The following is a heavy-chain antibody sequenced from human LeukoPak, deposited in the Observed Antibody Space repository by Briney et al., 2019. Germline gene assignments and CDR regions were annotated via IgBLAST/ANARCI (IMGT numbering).Heavy chain of an antibody. CDR3: ARAGYYYDSSGYPLDY. CDR1: GFTFSSYS. CDR2: ISSSSSTI. J-gene: IGHJ4*02. D-gene: IGHD3-22*01. V-gene: IGHV3-48*01. Sequence: GSLILSCAASGFTFSSYSMNWVRQAPGKGLEWVSYISSSSSTIYYADSAKGRFTISRDNAKNSLYLQINSLRAEDTAVYYCARAGYYYDSSGYPLDYWGQGTLVTVSS.